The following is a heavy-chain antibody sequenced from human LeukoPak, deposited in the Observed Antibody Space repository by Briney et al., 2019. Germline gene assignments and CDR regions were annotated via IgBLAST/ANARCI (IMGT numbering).Heavy chain of an antibody. CDR2: MNPNSGNT. CDR3: ARDYSNYVGVNYYYGMDV. J-gene: IGHJ6*02. V-gene: IGHV1-8*01. CDR1: GYTFTSYD. Sequence: ASVKVSCKASGYTFTSYDINWVRQATGQGLEWMGWMNPNSGNTGYAQKFQGRVTITADESTSTAYMELSSLRSEDTAVYYCARDYSNYVGVNYYYGMDVWGQGTTVTVSS. D-gene: IGHD4-11*01.